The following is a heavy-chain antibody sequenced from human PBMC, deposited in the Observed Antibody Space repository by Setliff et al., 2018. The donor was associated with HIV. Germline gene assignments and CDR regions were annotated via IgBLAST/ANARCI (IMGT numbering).Heavy chain of an antibody. Sequence: PSETLSLTCSVSGDSISSGSYYWSWIRLPAGKGLEWIGQIHTTGSTNYNPSLKSRVTISVDTSKNQFSLRLTSVTAADTAVYYCARVRSYGSAYDAFDVWGPGTMVTVSS. CDR3: ARVRSYGSAYDAFDV. J-gene: IGHJ3*01. CDR2: IHTTGST. V-gene: IGHV4-61*09. CDR1: GDSISSGSYY. D-gene: IGHD3-10*01.